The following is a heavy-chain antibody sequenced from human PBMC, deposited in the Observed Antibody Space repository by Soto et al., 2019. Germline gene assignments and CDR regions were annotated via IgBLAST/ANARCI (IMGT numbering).Heavy chain of an antibody. CDR2: IYYSGST. Sequence: SETLSLTCTVSGGSISSYYWSWIRQPPGKGLEWIGYIYYSGSTNYNPSLKSRVTISVDTSKNQFSLKLNSMTAADTAVYYCARYKSNYYYGMDVWGQGTTVTVS. CDR1: GGSISSYY. V-gene: IGHV4-59*08. CDR3: ARYKSNYYYGMDV. D-gene: IGHD1-20*01. J-gene: IGHJ6*02.